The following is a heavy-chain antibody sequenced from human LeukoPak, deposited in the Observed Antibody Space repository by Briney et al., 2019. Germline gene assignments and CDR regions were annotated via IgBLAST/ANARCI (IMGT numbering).Heavy chain of an antibody. CDR3: ARTTAHWYFDL. CDR2: IHSSGNT. J-gene: IGHJ2*01. CDR1: GGSISSGDYY. D-gene: IGHD2-21*02. Sequence: PSQTLSLTCTVSGGSISSGDYYWSWIRIRQPAGKGLEWIGRIHSSGNTNYNPSLKGRVTMSVDTSKNQFSLRLTSVTAADTAVYYCARTTAHWYFDLWGRGTLVSVSS. V-gene: IGHV4-61*02.